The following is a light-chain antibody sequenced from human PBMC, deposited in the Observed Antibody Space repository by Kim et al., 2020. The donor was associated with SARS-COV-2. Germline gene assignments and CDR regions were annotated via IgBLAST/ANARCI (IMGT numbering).Light chain of an antibody. J-gene: IGLJ3*02. Sequence: SSELTQPPSLSVSPGQTASIPCSGDKLGHKYVEWYQQKPGQSPVVVIYQDNKRPSGIPERFSGSNSGNTATLTISGSQAVDEADYYCQAWDTSTVVFGGGTQLTVL. CDR3: QAWDTSTVV. V-gene: IGLV3-1*01. CDR2: QDN. CDR1: KLGHKY.